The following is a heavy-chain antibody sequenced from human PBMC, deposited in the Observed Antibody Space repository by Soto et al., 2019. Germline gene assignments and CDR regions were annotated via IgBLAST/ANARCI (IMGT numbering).Heavy chain of an antibody. CDR2: IWYDGSNK. J-gene: IGHJ6*02. CDR1: GFTFSSYG. D-gene: IGHD2-2*01. CDR3: ARGRYCSSTSCNPYGMDV. Sequence: QVQLVESGGGVVQPGRSLRLSCAASGFTFSSYGLHWVRQAPGKGLEWVAVIWYDGSNKYYADSVKGRFTISRDNSKNTLYLQMNSLRAEDTAVYYCARGRYCSSTSCNPYGMDVWGHVTTVTVSS. V-gene: IGHV3-33*01.